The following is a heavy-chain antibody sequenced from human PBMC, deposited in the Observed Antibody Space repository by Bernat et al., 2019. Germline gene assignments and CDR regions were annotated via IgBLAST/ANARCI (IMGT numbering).Heavy chain of an antibody. CDR3: ARGYGDYVNYFQH. Sequence: QLQLQESGSGLVKPSQTLSLTCAVSGGSISSGGYSWSWIRQPPGKGLEWIGYLYHSGSTYYNPSLKSRVTISVDRSKNQFSLKLSSVTAADTAVYYCARGYGDYVNYFQHWGQGTLVTVSS. D-gene: IGHD4-17*01. CDR1: GGSISSGGYS. V-gene: IGHV4-30-2*01. CDR2: LYHSGST. J-gene: IGHJ1*01.